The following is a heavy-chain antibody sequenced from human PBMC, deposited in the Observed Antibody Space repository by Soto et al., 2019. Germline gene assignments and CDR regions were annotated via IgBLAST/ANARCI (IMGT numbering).Heavy chain of an antibody. D-gene: IGHD2-21*02. CDR1: GFTFSSYS. Sequence: EVQLVESGGGLVQPGGSLRLSCAASGFTFSSYSMNWVRQAPGKGLEWVSYISSSSSTIYYADSVKGRFTISRDNAKNSLYLRMNSLRDEDTAVYYCAREGFDGGDCYSRCSPPFDYWGQGTLVTVSS. J-gene: IGHJ4*02. CDR3: AREGFDGGDCYSRCSPPFDY. CDR2: ISSSSSTI. V-gene: IGHV3-48*02.